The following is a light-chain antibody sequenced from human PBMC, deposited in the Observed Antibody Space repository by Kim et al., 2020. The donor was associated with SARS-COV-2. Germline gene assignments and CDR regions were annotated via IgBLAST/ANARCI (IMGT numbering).Light chain of an antibody. V-gene: IGLV2-14*03. Sequence: QSALTQPASVSGSPGQSITISCSGTSSDIGFYNYVSWYQQRPGKAPRLLIFNVTKRPSGVSARFSGSKSDNTASLVISGLQAEDEADYYCDSYTTKAVFVLFGGGTKL. CDR1: SSDIGFYNY. CDR3: DSYTTKAVFVL. J-gene: IGLJ2*01. CDR2: NVT.